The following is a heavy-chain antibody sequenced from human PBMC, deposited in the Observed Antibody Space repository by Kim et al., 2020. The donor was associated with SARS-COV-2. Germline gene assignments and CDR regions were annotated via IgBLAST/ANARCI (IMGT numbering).Heavy chain of an antibody. Sequence: GGSLRLSCAASGFTFSSYAMSWVRQAPGKGLEWVSAISGSGGSTYYADSVKGRFTISRDNSKNTLYLQMNSLRAEDTAVYYCAKGGDIVVVVAQRHGPSGDSGSYFDYWGQGTLVTVSS. CDR2: ISGSGGST. D-gene: IGHD2-15*01. CDR3: AKGGDIVVVVAQRHGPSGDSGSYFDY. J-gene: IGHJ4*02. CDR1: GFTFSSYA. V-gene: IGHV3-23*01.